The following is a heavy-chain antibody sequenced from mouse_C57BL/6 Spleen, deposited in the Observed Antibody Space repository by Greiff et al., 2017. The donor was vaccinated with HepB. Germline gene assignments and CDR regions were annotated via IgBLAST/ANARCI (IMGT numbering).Heavy chain of an antibody. CDR1: GYTFTDYY. Sequence: EVQLQQSGPELVKPGASVKISCKASGYTFTDYYMNWVKQSHGKSLEWIGDINPNNGGTSYNQKFKGKATLTVDKSSSTAYMELRSLTSEDSAVYYCASSGSSPFDYWGQGTTLTVSS. J-gene: IGHJ2*01. CDR2: INPNNGGT. CDR3: ASSGSSPFDY. D-gene: IGHD1-1*01. V-gene: IGHV1-26*01.